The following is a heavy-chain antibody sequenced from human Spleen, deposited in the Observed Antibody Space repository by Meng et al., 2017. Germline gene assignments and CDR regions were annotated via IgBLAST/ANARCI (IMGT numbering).Heavy chain of an antibody. J-gene: IGHJ4*02. V-gene: IGHV3-66*02. Sequence: ETLSLTCVVSGGSFSDYYWSWIRQPPGKGLEWVSVIASGGSTYYADSVKGRFTVSRDNSKNTLYLQMNSLRTEDTAVYYCARTDGYSSGWFAYWGQGTLVTVSS. CDR2: IASGGST. CDR1: GGSFSDYY. CDR3: ARTDGYSSGWFAY. D-gene: IGHD6-19*01.